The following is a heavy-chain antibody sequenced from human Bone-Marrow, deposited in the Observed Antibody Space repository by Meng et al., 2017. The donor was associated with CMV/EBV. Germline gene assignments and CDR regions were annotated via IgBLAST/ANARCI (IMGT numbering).Heavy chain of an antibody. CDR3: ASGGLRFLEWLFEY. D-gene: IGHD3-3*01. V-gene: IGHV1-2*02. CDR2: INPNNDDT. Sequence: GESLKISCKASGYTFTGNYIHWVRQAPGQGLEWMGWINPNNDDTNYAQKFQGRVTMTRDTSISTVYMELSRLRSDDTAVYYCASGGLRFLEWLFEYWGQGTLVTVSS. CDR1: GYTFTGNY. J-gene: IGHJ4*02.